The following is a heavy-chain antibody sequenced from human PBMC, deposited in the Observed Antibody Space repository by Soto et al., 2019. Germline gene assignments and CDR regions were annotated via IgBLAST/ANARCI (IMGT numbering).Heavy chain of an antibody. CDR2: IWYDGSEK. V-gene: IGHV3-33*01. CDR1: GFTFRNHG. D-gene: IGHD1-1*01. CDR3: ARWSNNKVVDP. Sequence: QVQLVESGGGVVQPGRSLRLSCEGSGFTFRNHGMHWIRQSPGKGLEWLAVIWYDGSEKYYADSVKGRSTISRDNSKNTLYLQMNSLKVEDTAIYYCARWSNNKVVDPWGQGTVVTVS. J-gene: IGHJ5*02.